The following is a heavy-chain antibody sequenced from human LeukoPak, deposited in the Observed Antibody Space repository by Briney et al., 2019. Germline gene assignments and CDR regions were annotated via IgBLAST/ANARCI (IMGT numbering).Heavy chain of an antibody. CDR2: IYDRGST. CDR3: VRHELNYDFWSGYQKSNDY. J-gene: IGHJ4*02. V-gene: IGHV4-39*01. CDR1: GGSIGSSNCY. D-gene: IGHD3-3*01. Sequence: SETLSLTCSVSGGSIGSSNCYWGWIRQPPGKGLEWIGSIYDRGSTYYNPSLKSRVTISVDTSKNQFSLKLSSVTAADTAVYYCVRHELNYDFWSGYQKSNDYWGQGTLVTVSS.